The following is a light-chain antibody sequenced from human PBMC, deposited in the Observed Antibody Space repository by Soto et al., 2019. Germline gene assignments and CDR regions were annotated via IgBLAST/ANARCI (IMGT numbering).Light chain of an antibody. CDR2: DAS. CDR1: QSISGW. Sequence: DIQMTQSPSTLSPSVGDRVTITCRASQSISGWLAWYQQKPGKAPKLLIYDASSLESGVPSRFSGSGSGTEFTLTISSLQPDDFATYYCQQYNTYSRTSGQGTKVEIK. J-gene: IGKJ1*01. V-gene: IGKV1-5*01. CDR3: QQYNTYSRT.